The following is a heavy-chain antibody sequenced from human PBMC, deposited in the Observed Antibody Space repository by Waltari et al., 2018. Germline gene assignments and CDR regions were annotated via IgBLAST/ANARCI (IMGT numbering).Heavy chain of an antibody. CDR2: MNPSSGNT. V-gene: IGHV1-8*01. CDR1: GYTFINYD. D-gene: IGHD2-15*01. Sequence: QVKLVQSGPEVRKPGASVTVSCKAAGYTFINYDIHWVRQASGQGLEWMGWMNPSSGNTLYAQKFQDRFTFIRNTSISTAYMQVITLTSDDTAVYYCARGKDVAVLDNYFDLWGQGTLVIVSS. CDR3: ARGKDVAVLDNYFDL. J-gene: IGHJ4*02.